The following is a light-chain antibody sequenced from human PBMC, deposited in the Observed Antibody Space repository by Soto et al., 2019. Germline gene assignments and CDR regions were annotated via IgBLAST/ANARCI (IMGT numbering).Light chain of an antibody. V-gene: IGKV3-15*01. CDR3: HQYSAWRLT. J-gene: IGKJ4*01. Sequence: EIVMTQSPATLSVSPGEKATLSCRASQSLNNNLAWYQQKPGQGPRLLIYFASTRATGVPARVSGSGSGTEFSLAISSLQSEDSAVYYCHQYSAWRLTFGGGTKVETK. CDR1: QSLNNN. CDR2: FAS.